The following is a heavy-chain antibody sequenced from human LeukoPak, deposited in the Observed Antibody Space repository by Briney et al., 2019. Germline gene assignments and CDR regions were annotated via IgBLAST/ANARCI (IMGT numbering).Heavy chain of an antibody. Sequence: PGGSLRLSCAASGFNFGSYAMNWVRQAPGKGLEWVSSISSGSSFIYYADSVKGRFTISRDNSKNTLYLQMNSLRAEDTAVYYCASGSYGGFDYWGQGTLVTVSS. J-gene: IGHJ4*02. CDR3: ASGSYGGFDY. CDR2: ISSGSSFI. D-gene: IGHD1-26*01. CDR1: GFNFGSYA. V-gene: IGHV3-21*01.